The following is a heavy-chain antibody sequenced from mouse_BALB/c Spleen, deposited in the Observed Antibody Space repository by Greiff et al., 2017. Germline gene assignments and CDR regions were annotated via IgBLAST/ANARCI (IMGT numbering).Heavy chain of an antibody. V-gene: IGHV6-6*02. Sequence: EVKLVESGGGLVQPGGSMKLSCVASGFTFSNYWMNWVRQSPEKGLEWVAEIRLKSNNYATHYAESVKGRFTISRDDSKSSVYLQMNNLRAEDTGIYYCTRRGYGNSNWYFDVWGAGTTVTVSS. D-gene: IGHD2-10*02. J-gene: IGHJ1*01. CDR1: GFTFSNYW. CDR2: IRLKSNNYAT. CDR3: TRRGYGNSNWYFDV.